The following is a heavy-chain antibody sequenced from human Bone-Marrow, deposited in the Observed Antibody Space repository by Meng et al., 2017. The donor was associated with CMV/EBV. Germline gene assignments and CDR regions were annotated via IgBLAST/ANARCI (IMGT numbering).Heavy chain of an antibody. D-gene: IGHD6-13*01. Sequence: GESLKISCAASGFTFSNAWMSWVRQAPGKGLEWVGFIRSKAYGGTTEYAASVKGRFTISRDDSKSIAYLQMNSLKTEDTAVYYCTRHFQQLALDYWGQGTLVTVSS. J-gene: IGHJ4*02. CDR1: GFTFSNAW. CDR3: TRHFQQLALDY. V-gene: IGHV3-49*04. CDR2: IRSKAYGGTT.